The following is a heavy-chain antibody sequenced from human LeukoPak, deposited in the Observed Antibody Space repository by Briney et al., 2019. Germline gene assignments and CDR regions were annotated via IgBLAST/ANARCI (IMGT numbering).Heavy chain of an antibody. CDR2: IYTGDSDT. CDR1: GYSFTSYW. V-gene: IGHV5-51*01. J-gene: IGHJ3*02. CDR3: ARVYCTNGVCYILGAFDI. D-gene: IGHD2-8*01. Sequence: GESLKISCKGSGYSFTSYWIGWVRQMPGKGLEWMGIIYTGDSDTRYSPSFQGQVTISADKSISTAYLQWSSLKASDTAMYYCARVYCTNGVCYILGAFDIWGQGTMVTVSS.